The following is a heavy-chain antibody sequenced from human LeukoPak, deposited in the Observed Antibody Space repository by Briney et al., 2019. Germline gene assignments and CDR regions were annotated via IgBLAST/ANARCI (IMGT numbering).Heavy chain of an antibody. CDR3: ARDRGTTGSFYSDY. CDR1: GGTFGTYG. V-gene: IGHV1-69*13. Sequence: GASVNVSCKASGGTFGTYGVSWVRQAPGQGLEWMGGIIPLFGTVNYAQTFQGRVTITADESTSTVYLEVSSLRSEDTAVYYCARDRGTTGSFYSDYWGQGTLVTVSS. D-gene: IGHD4-11*01. CDR2: IIPLFGTV. J-gene: IGHJ4*02.